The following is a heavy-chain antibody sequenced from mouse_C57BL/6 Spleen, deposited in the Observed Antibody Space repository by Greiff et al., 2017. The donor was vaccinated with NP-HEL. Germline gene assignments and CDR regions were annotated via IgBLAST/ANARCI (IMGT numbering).Heavy chain of an antibody. J-gene: IGHJ2*01. V-gene: IGHV10-1*01. CDR1: GFSFNTYA. Sequence: EVKLMESGGGLVQPKGSLKLSCAASGFSFNTYAMNWVRQAPGKGLEWVARIRSKSNNYATYYADSVKDRFTISRDDSESMLYLQMNNLKTGDTARYCCVRGGYYFDYWGQGTTLTVSS. CDR2: IRSKSNNYAT. CDR3: VRGGYYFDY.